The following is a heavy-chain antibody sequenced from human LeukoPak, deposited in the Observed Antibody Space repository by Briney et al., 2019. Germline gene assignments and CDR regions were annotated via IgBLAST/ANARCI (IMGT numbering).Heavy chain of an antibody. CDR3: AKDLSCSSASCRPDY. J-gene: IGHJ4*02. CDR2: ISGSGGST. D-gene: IGHD2-2*01. Sequence: GGSLRLSCAASGFTFSTYAMSWVRQAPGKGLEWVSGISGSGGSTYYADSVKGRFTISRDNSKNTLYLQMNSLRAEDTAVYYCAKDLSCSSASCRPDYWGQGTLVTVSS. V-gene: IGHV3-23*01. CDR1: GFTFSTYA.